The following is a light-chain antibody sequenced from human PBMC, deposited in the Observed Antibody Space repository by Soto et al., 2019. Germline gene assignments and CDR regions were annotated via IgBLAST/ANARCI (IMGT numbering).Light chain of an antibody. J-gene: IGLJ2*01. CDR2: DVS. V-gene: IGLV2-11*01. CDR1: SSDVGAYIY. Sequence: SVLTQPRSVSGSPGQSVTISCTGTSSDVGAYIYVSWYQQDPGKAPKLMIYDVSKRPSGVPDRFSGSKSGNTASLTISGLQAEDEAYYYCCSYAGSSLIFGGGTKLTVL. CDR3: CSYAGSSLI.